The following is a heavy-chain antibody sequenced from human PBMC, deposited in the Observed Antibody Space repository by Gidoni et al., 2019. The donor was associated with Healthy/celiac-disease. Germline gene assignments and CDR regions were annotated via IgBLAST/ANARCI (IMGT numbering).Heavy chain of an antibody. CDR1: GFTFSSYA. Sequence: QVQLVESGGGVVQPGRSLRLSCAASGFTFSSYAMHWVRQAPGKGLEWVAVISYDGSNKYYADSVKGRFTISRDNSKNTLYLQMNSLRAEDTAVYYCARDKGWLRFYYGMDVWGQGTTVTVSS. J-gene: IGHJ6*02. V-gene: IGHV3-30-3*01. CDR3: ARDKGWLRFYYGMDV. D-gene: IGHD5-18*01. CDR2: ISYDGSNK.